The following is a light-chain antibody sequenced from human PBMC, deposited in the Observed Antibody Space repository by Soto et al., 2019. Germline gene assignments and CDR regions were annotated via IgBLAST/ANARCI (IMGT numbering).Light chain of an antibody. CDR1: QTVGSN. Sequence: EIVLTQSPATLSLSPGERATLSCRASQTVGSNLAWYQQKPGQAPRLLIYAASNRATGIPARFSGSGSGTDFTLTISSLEPEDFAVYYCQQRSNWPPLTFGGGTKVEIK. V-gene: IGKV3-11*01. J-gene: IGKJ4*01. CDR3: QQRSNWPPLT. CDR2: AAS.